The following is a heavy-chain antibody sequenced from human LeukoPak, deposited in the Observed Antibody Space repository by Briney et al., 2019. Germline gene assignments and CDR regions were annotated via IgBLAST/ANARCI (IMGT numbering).Heavy chain of an antibody. CDR1: GGSISSYY. V-gene: IGHV4-59*08. D-gene: IGHD6-13*01. CDR2: IYYSGST. J-gene: IGHJ5*02. Sequence: SETLSLTRTVSGGSISSYYWSWIRQPPGKGLEWIGYIYYSGSTNYNPSLKSRVTISVDTSKNQFSLKLSSVTAADTAVYYCARSGYSSSHNWFDPWGQGTLVTVSS. CDR3: ARSGYSSSHNWFDP.